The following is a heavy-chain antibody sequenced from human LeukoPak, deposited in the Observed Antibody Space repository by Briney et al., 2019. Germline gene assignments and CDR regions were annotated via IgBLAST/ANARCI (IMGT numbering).Heavy chain of an antibody. CDR1: GFTVSSNY. V-gene: IGHV3-53*01. J-gene: IGHJ5*02. Sequence: GGSLRLSCAASGFTVSSNYMSWVRQAPGKGLEWVSVIYSGGSTYYADSVKGRFTISRDNSKNTLFLQVSSLRAEDTAIYYCAKVEDIVVVPAVYGPWGQGTLVTVSS. D-gene: IGHD2-2*01. CDR3: AKVEDIVVVPAVYGP. CDR2: IYSGGST.